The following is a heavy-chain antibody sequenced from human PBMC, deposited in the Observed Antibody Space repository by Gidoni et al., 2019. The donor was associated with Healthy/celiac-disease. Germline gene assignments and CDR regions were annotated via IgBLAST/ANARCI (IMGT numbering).Heavy chain of an antibody. Sequence: QVQLVESGGGVVQPGRSLRLSCAASGFTFSSYAMHWVRQAPGKGLAWVAVISYDGSNKYYADSVKGRFTISRDNSKNTLYLQMNSLRAEDTAVYYCARERTTVTYYYYGMDVWGQGTTVTVSS. CDR3: ARERTTVTYYYYGMDV. V-gene: IGHV3-30-3*01. CDR2: ISYDGSNK. CDR1: GFTFSSYA. D-gene: IGHD4-17*01. J-gene: IGHJ6*02.